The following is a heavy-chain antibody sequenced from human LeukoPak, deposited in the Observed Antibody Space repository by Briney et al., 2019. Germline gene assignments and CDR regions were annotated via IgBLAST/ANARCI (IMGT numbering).Heavy chain of an antibody. CDR2: IYYSGST. CDR1: GGSISSYY. J-gene: IGHJ4*02. Sequence: PSETLSLTCTVSGGSISSYYWSWIRQPPGKGLEWIGYIYYSGSTNYNPSLKSRVTISVDTSKNQFSLKLSSVTAADTAVYYCTRLVAAAGPYGGYFDYWGQGTLVTVSS. V-gene: IGHV4-59*08. D-gene: IGHD6-13*01. CDR3: TRLVAAAGPYGGYFDY.